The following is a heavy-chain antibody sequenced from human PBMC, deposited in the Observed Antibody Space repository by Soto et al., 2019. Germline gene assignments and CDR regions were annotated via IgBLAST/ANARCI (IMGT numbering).Heavy chain of an antibody. CDR3: AKDPIDYGDYGWFDP. D-gene: IGHD4-17*01. J-gene: IGHJ5*02. CDR1: GFPLSSYA. CDR2: ISGSGGST. Sequence: GGSLRLSCSASGFPLSSYAVSWVRPAPGKGLEWVSAISGSGGSTYYADSVKGRFTISRDNSKNTLYLQMNSLRAEDTAVYYCAKDPIDYGDYGWFDPWGQGTLVTVSS. V-gene: IGHV3-23*01.